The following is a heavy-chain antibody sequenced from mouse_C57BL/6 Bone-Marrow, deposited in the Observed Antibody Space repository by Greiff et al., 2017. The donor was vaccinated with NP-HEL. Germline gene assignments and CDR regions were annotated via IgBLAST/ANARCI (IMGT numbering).Heavy chain of an antibody. D-gene: IGHD2-1*01. CDR2: IRNKANNHAT. CDR1: GFTFSDAW. V-gene: IGHV6-6*01. J-gene: IGHJ2*01. CDR3: TRSGVYGNYPQFDY. Sequence: EVMLVESGGGLVQPGGSMKLSCAASGFTFSDAWMDWVRQSPEKGLEWVAEIRNKANNHATSYAESVKGRFTISRDDSKSSVYLQMNSLGAEDAGSYYCTRSGVYGNYPQFDYWCKGTTLTVSS.